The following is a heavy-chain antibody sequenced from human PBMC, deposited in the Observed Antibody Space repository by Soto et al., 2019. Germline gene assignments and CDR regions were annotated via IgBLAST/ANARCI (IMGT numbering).Heavy chain of an antibody. CDR3: AKDLTSRSSDYYFDY. CDR1: GFTFSNYG. D-gene: IGHD6-6*01. CDR2: ISYSGNDY. Sequence: GGSLRLSCAAFGFTFSNYGIHWVRQAPGKGLEWVAVISYSGNDYHYADSVKGRFTISRDNSKNTLYLQMNSLRAEDTAVYYCAKDLTSRSSDYYFDYWGQGTLVTVSS. V-gene: IGHV3-30*18. J-gene: IGHJ4*02.